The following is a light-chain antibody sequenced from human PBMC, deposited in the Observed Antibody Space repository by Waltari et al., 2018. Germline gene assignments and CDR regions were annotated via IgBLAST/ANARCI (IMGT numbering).Light chain of an antibody. CDR3: AGWDDSLRGVV. J-gene: IGLJ2*01. CDR2: SQN. Sequence: QPVLTQPPSASGTPGQRVTISCSGISSAPGNNYVYWYQQLPGTTTKHLDYSQNQRRSGVPGRFSGATAGTSAALDICRVRGEEEAAYYCAGWDDSLRGVVCGGVTKLTVL. V-gene: IGLV1-47*01. CDR1: SSAPGNNY.